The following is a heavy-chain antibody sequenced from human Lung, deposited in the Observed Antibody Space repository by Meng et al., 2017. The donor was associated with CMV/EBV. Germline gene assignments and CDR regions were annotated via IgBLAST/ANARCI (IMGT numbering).Heavy chain of an antibody. Sequence: QVQLQGSGPGLVKPSGTLSLTCAVSGGSISSSNWWSWVRQPPGKGLEWIGEIYHSGSTNYNPSLKSRVTISVDKSKNQFSLKLSSVTAADTAVYYCASFPPPGKQWLVTDYWGQETLVTVSS. CDR1: GGSISSSNW. V-gene: IGHV4-4*02. CDR3: ASFPPPGKQWLVTDY. D-gene: IGHD6-19*01. CDR2: IYHSGST. J-gene: IGHJ4*02.